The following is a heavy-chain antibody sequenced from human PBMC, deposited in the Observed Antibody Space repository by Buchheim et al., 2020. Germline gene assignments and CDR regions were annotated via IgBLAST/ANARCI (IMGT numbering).Heavy chain of an antibody. CDR1: GFTFSSYS. V-gene: IGHV3-30*18. CDR2: ISYDGSSK. Sequence: QVQLVESGGGVVQPGRSLRLSCAASGFTFSSYSMHWVRQAPGKGLEWVAVISYDGSSKYYTESVKGRFTISRDNSKNTLYLQMNSLRAEDTAVYYCAKVGAPDCDFGSGYYRWGCYCGMDVWGQGTT. CDR3: AKVGAPDCDFGSGYYRWGCYCGMDV. D-gene: IGHD3-3*01. J-gene: IGHJ6*02.